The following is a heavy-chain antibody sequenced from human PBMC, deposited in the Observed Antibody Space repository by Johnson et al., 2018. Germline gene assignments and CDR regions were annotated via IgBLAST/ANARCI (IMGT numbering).Heavy chain of an antibody. CDR1: GFNFDTYG. D-gene: IGHD6-19*01. CDR2: IWYDGSNK. CDR3: ARQREAVAGLYSVDV. Sequence: VQLLETGGGVVQPGRSLRLSCAASGFNFDTYGLHWVRQAPGKGLEWVAVIWYDGSNKYYGDSVKGRFTISRDDPKNTLYLQMDSLRDADTAVYYCARQREAVAGLYSVDVWGQGTTVTVS. V-gene: IGHV3-33*08. J-gene: IGHJ6*02.